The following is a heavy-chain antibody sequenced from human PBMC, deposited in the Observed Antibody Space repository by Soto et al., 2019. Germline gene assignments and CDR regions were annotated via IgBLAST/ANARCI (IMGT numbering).Heavy chain of an antibody. V-gene: IGHV1-69*01. CDR2: IIPIFGTA. CDR3: ARDGGWHSGGIDY. D-gene: IGHD2-15*01. J-gene: IGHJ4*02. Sequence: QVQQVQSGAEVKKPGSSVKVSCKASGGTFSSYSINWVRQAPGQGLEWMGEIIPIFGTANYAQKFQGRVTITADESTRTAYMELSSLRSEDTAVYYCARDGGWHSGGIDYWGQGTLVTVSS. CDR1: GGTFSSYS.